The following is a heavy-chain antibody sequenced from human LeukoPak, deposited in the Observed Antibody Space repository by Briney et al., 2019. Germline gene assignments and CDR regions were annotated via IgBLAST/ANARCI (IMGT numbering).Heavy chain of an antibody. D-gene: IGHD3-10*01. J-gene: IGHJ4*02. Sequence: SGGSLRLSCAASGFTFSDYYMSWIRQAPGKGLEWVSYISSSGSTIYYADSVKGRFTISRDNAKNSLYLQMNSLRAEDTAVYYCAGGTMGIYYYGSASLDWGQGTLVTVSS. V-gene: IGHV3-11*04. CDR2: ISSSGSTI. CDR1: GFTFSDYY. CDR3: AGGTMGIYYYGSASLD.